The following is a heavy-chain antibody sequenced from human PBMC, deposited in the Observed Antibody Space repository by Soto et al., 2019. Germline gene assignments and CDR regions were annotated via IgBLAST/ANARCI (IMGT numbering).Heavy chain of an antibody. CDR3: AREKMDGSGSRNVGGDYYYYGMDV. D-gene: IGHD3-10*01. J-gene: IGHJ6*02. V-gene: IGHV4-39*02. Sequence: SETLSLTCTVSGGSISSSSYYWGWIRQPPGKGLEWIGSIYYSGSTYYNPSLKSRVTISVDTSKNQFSLKLSSVTAADTAVYYCAREKMDGSGSRNVGGDYYYYGMDVWGQGTTVTVSS. CDR2: IYYSGST. CDR1: GGSISSSSYY.